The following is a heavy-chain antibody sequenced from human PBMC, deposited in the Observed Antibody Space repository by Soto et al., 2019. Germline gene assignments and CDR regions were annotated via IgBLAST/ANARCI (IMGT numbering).Heavy chain of an antibody. CDR2: IWYDGSNK. V-gene: IGHV3-33*01. Sequence: PGGSLRLSCAASGFTFSSYGMHWVRQAPGKGLEWVAVIWYDGSNKYYADSLKGRFTISRDNSKNTLYLQMNSLRAEDTAVYYCARDYQSFRGYTYGYSLDYWGQGTLVTVSS. J-gene: IGHJ4*02. CDR1: GFTFSSYG. CDR3: ARDYQSFRGYTYGYSLDY. D-gene: IGHD5-18*01.